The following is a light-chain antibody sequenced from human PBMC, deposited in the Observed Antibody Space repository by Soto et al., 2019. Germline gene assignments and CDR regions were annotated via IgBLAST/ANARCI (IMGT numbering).Light chain of an antibody. Sequence: DIQVTQSPSSLSASVGDRVTITCRASQTIVTYLNWYQQKPGKAPKLLIYAASSLQSGVPSRSSGSGSGTDFTLTISSLQPEDFATYYCQQSYSTPQTFGQGTKVDIK. CDR3: QQSYSTPQT. V-gene: IGKV1-39*01. CDR1: QTIVTY. J-gene: IGKJ1*01. CDR2: AAS.